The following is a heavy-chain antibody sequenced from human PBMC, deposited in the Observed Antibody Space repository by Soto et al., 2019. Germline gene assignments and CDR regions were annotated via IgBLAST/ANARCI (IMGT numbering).Heavy chain of an antibody. Sequence: SETLSLTCTVAGGSVSGGMYCWSWIRQPPGKGLEWIGYIYYSGSTNYNPSLKSRVTISVDTSKNQFSLKLSSVTAADTAVYYCARDETSDYYGSGRSQFWGQGTLVTVSS. CDR3: ARDETSDYYGSGRSQF. CDR1: GGSVSGGMYC. D-gene: IGHD3-10*01. V-gene: IGHV4-61*01. J-gene: IGHJ4*02. CDR2: IYYSGST.